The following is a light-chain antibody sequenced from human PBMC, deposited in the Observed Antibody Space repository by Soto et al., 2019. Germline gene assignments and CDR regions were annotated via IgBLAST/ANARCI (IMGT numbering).Light chain of an antibody. CDR2: DAF. J-gene: IGKJ1*01. Sequence: EIVLTQSPATLSLSPGERATLSCRASQSVSTYLAWYQQKPGQAPRLLIYDAFNRATGVPARFRGSGSGTDFTLTISGLEPEDLATYFCLQTSTFPRTFGQGTKV. CDR3: LQTSTFPRT. CDR1: QSVSTY. V-gene: IGKV3-11*01.